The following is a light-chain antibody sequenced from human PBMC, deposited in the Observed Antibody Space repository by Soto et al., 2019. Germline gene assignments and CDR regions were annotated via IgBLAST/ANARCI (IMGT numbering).Light chain of an antibody. Sequence: DIVMTQSPLSLPVTPGEPASISCRSSQSLLHSNGYTYLDWYLQKPGQSPQLLIYLAFNRAPGAPDRFSGSGSGTDFTLTINSLQPEDFATYYCQKNFSSPSITFGQGTRLEIK. CDR3: QKNFSSPSIT. V-gene: IGKV2-28*01. CDR2: LAF. J-gene: IGKJ5*01. CDR1: QSLLHSNGYTY.